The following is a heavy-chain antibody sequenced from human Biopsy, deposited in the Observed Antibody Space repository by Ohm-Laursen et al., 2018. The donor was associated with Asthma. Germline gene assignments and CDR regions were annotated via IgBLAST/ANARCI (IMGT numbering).Heavy chain of an antibody. Sequence: SETLSLTCTYRGSFRGYVWTWIRQPPGKGLEWIGEIPRGGATTFKPSLKRRVTISIDPSKSQLSLRLTSMTAADTAVYYCASGPQWSGLDVWGQGTTVTVSS. D-gene: IGHD2-8*01. CDR3: ASGPQWSGLDV. CDR2: IPRGGAT. J-gene: IGHJ6*02. V-gene: IGHV4-34*01. CDR1: RGSFRGYV.